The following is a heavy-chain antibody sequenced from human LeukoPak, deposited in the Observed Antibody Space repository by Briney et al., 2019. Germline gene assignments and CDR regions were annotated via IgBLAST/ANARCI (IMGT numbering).Heavy chain of an antibody. CDR2: ISGSGGSR. D-gene: IGHD3-10*01. CDR3: ARDTYRYYSVSDRFFDL. Sequence: PGGSLRLSCEASGFTFSNFAMSWVRQAPEKGLEWVAAISGSGGSRYHADSIQGRFTISRNNSNNTLYLQMRSLSADDTAVYYCARDTYRYYSVSDRFFDLRGRGTLVTVSS. J-gene: IGHJ2*01. V-gene: IGHV3-23*01. CDR1: GFTFSNFA.